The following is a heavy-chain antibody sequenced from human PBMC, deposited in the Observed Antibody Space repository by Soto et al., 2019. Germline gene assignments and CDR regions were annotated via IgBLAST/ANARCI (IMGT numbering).Heavy chain of an antibody. CDR2: IYYSGST. CDR3: ARDAYDYGATNWFDP. CDR1: GGSTSSYY. J-gene: IGHJ5*02. Sequence: SETLSLTCTVPGGSTSSYYWSWIRQPPGKGLEWNGYIYYSGSTNYNPSLKSRVTISVDTSKNQFSLKLSSVTAADTAVYYCARDAYDYGATNWFDPWGQGTLVTVSS. D-gene: IGHD4-17*01. V-gene: IGHV4-59*01.